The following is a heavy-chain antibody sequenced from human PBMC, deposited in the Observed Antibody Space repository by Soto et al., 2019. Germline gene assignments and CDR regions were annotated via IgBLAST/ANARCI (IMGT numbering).Heavy chain of an antibody. Sequence: PSETLSLTCAVYGGSFSGYYWSLIRQPPGKGLEWIGEINHSGSTNYNPSLKSRVTISVDTSKNQFSLKLSSVTAADTAVYYCARLNYSYGIDVCGQGTTGTVSS. CDR3: ARLNYSYGIDV. CDR2: INHSGST. V-gene: IGHV4-34*01. CDR1: GGSFSGYY. J-gene: IGHJ6*02.